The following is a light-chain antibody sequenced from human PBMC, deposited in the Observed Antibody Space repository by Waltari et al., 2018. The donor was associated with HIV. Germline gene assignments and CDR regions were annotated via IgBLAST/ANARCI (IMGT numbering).Light chain of an antibody. J-gene: IGLJ2*01. CDR3: ESYTSTSVGV. Sequence: QSALTQPASVSGSPGPSIPISCPGSSSDVGGFSYVSWYQQHPGKAPRLMIYDVITRPSGVSDRFSGSKSGDTASLTISGLQAEDEADYYCESYTSTSVGVFGGGTRLTVL. CDR1: SSDVGGFSY. CDR2: DVI. V-gene: IGLV2-14*03.